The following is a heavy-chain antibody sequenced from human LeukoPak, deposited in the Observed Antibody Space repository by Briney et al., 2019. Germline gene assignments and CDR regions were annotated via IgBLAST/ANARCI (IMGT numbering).Heavy chain of an antibody. CDR2: IIPIFGTA. J-gene: IGHJ1*01. V-gene: IGHV1-69*05. D-gene: IGHD1-26*01. CDR3: ASGLGATSEYFQH. Sequence: SVKVSCKASGGTFSSYAISWVRQAPGQGLEWMGGIIPIFGTANYAQKFQGRVTITTDESTSTAYMELSSLRSEDTAVYYCASGLGATSEYFQHWRQGTLVTVSS. CDR1: GGTFSSYA.